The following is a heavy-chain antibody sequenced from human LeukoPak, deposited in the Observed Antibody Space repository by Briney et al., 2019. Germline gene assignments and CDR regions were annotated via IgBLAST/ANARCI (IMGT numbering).Heavy chain of an antibody. CDR2: IRYDGSNK. CDR1: GFTFSSYG. D-gene: IGHD3-3*01. J-gene: IGHJ4*02. CDR3: AKEMVLIFGVVNSFDY. V-gene: IGHV3-30*02. Sequence: PGGSLRLSCAASGFTFSSYGMHWVRQAPGKGLEWVAFIRYDGSNKYYADSVKGRFTISRDNSKNTLYLQMNSLRAEDTAVYYCAKEMVLIFGVVNSFDYWGQGTLVTVSS.